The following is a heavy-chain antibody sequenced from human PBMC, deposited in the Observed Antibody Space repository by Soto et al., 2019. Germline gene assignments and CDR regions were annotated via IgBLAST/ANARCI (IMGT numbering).Heavy chain of an antibody. V-gene: IGHV1-69*02. Sequence: SVKVSCKASGGTFSSYTISWVRQAPGQGLEWMGRIIPILGIANYAQKFQGRVTITADKSTSTAYMELSSLRSEDTAVYYCARPIGYCSSTSCRDDAFDIWGQGTMVTVSS. CDR3: ARPIGYCSSTSCRDDAFDI. CDR1: GGTFSSYT. CDR2: IIPILGIA. J-gene: IGHJ3*02. D-gene: IGHD2-2*03.